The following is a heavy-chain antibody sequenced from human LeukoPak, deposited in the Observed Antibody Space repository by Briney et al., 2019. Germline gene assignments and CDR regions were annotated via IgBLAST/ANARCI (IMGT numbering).Heavy chain of an antibody. Sequence: GGSVRLSCVASGLTFSSYDMHWIRQAPGKALEWVSSIGATGDTYYAGSVKGRFAISRENAKKSVYLQMSSLSAGDTAVYFCVLGAYWNDDKNAFHIWGPGTMVTVSS. D-gene: IGHD1-1*01. V-gene: IGHV3-13*01. CDR1: GLTFSSYD. CDR2: IGATGDT. CDR3: VLGAYWNDDKNAFHI. J-gene: IGHJ3*02.